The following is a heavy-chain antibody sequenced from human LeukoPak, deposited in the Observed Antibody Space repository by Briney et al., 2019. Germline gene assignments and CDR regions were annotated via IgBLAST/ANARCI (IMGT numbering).Heavy chain of an antibody. V-gene: IGHV3-74*01. CDR1: GFTFSSYW. CDR2: LNSDGSST. D-gene: IGHD1-1*01. J-gene: IGHJ4*02. Sequence: QPGGSLRLSCAASGFTFSSYWMHWVRQAPGRGLVWVSRLNSDGSSTYFADSVKGRFTISRDNAKNTLYLQMSSLRAEDTAVYYCARGTTGQRYYFDYWGQGTLVTVSS. CDR3: ARGTTGQRYYFDY.